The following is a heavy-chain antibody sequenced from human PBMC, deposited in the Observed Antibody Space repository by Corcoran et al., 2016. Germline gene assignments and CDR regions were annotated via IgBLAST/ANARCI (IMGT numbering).Heavy chain of an antibody. CDR2: INAGNGNT. Sequence: QVQLVQSGAEVKKPGASVKVSCKASGYTFTSYAMHWVRQAPGQRLEWMGWINAGNGNTKYSQKFQGRVTITRDTSASTAYMELSSLRSEDTAVYYCAREGKYQLLTYGMDVWGQGTTVTVSS. D-gene: IGHD2-2*01. J-gene: IGHJ6*02. CDR3: AREGKYQLLTYGMDV. V-gene: IGHV1-3*01. CDR1: GYTFTSYA.